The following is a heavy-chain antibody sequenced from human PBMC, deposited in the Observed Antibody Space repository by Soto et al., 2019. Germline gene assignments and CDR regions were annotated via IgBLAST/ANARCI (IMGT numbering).Heavy chain of an antibody. CDR1: GGSFSGYY. CDR3: ARAAPRYCSGGSCYSGRDY. V-gene: IGHV4-34*01. J-gene: IGHJ4*02. CDR2: INHSGST. Sequence: QVQLQQWGAGLLKPSETLSLTCAVYGGSFSGYYWSWIRQPPGKGLEWIGEINHSGSTNYNPSLKSAVTISVDSSKNQFSLKLSSVTAADTAVYYCARAAPRYCSGGSCYSGRDYWDQGTLVTVSS. D-gene: IGHD2-15*01.